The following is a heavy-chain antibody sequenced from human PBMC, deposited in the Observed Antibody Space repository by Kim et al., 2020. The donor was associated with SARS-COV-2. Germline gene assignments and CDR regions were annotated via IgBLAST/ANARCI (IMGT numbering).Heavy chain of an antibody. V-gene: IGHV1-18*01. D-gene: IGHD3-22*01. CDR1: NYIFTDYG. J-gene: IGHJ3*01. CDR3: ARTTYYYDSIPYSPFDF. CDR2: ISAFNGDT. Sequence: ASVKVSCTASNYIFTDYGISWVRQAPGQGLEWMGWISAFNGDTNYAQKFQGRVTLTTDTSTTTAYMELRGLRSDDTAGYNCARTTYYYDSIPYSPFDFWG.